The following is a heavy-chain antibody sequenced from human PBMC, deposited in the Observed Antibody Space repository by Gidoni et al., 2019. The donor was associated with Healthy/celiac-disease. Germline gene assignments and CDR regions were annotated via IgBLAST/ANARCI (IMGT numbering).Heavy chain of an antibody. CDR2: ISSSSSYI. D-gene: IGHD3-10*01. CDR3: ARERDYYGSGSYSPNFDY. Sequence: EVQLVESGGGLVKPGGSLRLSCAACGFTFSSYSMNWVRQAPGKGLEWVSSISSSSSYIYYADSVKGRFTISRDNAKNSLYLQMNSLRAEDTAVYYCARERDYYGSGSYSPNFDYWGQGTLVTVSS. CDR1: GFTFSSYS. V-gene: IGHV3-21*01. J-gene: IGHJ4*02.